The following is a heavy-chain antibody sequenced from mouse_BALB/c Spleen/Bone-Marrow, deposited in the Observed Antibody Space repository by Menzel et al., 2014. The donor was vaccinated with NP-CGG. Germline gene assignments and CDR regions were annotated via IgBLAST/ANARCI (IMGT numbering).Heavy chain of an antibody. CDR1: GFTFSSFG. J-gene: IGHJ2*01. CDR3: ARSGSSSGYFDY. Sequence: EVMLVESGGGLVQPGGSRKLSCAASGFTFSSFGTHWVRQAPEKGLEWVAYISSGSSTIYYADTVMGRFTISRDNPKNTLFLPMTSLRSEDTAMYYCARSGSSSGYFDYWGQGTTLTVSS. D-gene: IGHD1-1*01. V-gene: IGHV5-17*02. CDR2: ISSGSSTI.